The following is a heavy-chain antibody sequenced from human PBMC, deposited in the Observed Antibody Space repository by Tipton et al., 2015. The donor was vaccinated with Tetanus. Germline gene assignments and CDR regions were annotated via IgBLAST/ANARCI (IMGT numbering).Heavy chain of an antibody. J-gene: IGHJ6*02. V-gene: IGHV4-30-4*01. Sequence: TLSLTCTVSGGSISSGDYYWSWIRQPPGKGLEWIGYIYYSGSTYYNPSLKSRVTISVDTSKNQFSLKLSSVTAADTAVYYCAREGSGSAPYGMDVWGQGTTVTVPS. CDR2: IYYSGST. D-gene: IGHD3-10*01. CDR1: GGSISSGDYY. CDR3: AREGSGSAPYGMDV.